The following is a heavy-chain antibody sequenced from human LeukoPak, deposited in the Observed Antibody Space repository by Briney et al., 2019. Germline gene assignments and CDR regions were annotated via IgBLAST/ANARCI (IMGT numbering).Heavy chain of an antibody. J-gene: IGHJ4*02. CDR1: GYTLTELS. Sequence: ASVKVSCKVSGYTLTELSMHWVRQAPGKGLEWMGGFDPEDGETIYAQKFQGRVTMTEDTSTDTAYMELSSLRSEDTAVYYCATTVGVQLWVFDYWAREPWSPSPQ. V-gene: IGHV1-24*01. CDR3: ATTVGVQLWVFDY. CDR2: FDPEDGET. D-gene: IGHD5-18*01.